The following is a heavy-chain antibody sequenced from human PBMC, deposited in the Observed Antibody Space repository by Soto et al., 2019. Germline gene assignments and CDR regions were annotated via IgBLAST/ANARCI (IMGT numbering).Heavy chain of an antibody. J-gene: IGHJ5*02. CDR1: GFTFSSYA. CDR3: ARDFSP. CDR2: INNDGSST. D-gene: IGHD3-3*01. V-gene: IGHV3-74*01. Sequence: EVQLLESGGGLVQPGGSLRLSCAASGFTFSSYAMSWVRQSPGKGLEWVSHINNDGSSTTYADSVKGRFTISRDNAKNTLYLQMNSLKVEDTAVYYCARDFSPWGQGTLVTVSS.